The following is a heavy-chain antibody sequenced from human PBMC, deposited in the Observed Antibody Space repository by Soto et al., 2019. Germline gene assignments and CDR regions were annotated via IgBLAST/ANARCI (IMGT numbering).Heavy chain of an antibody. J-gene: IGHJ6*02. Sequence: TGGSLRLSCAASGFTVSSNYMSWVRQAPGKGLEWVSVIYSGGSTYYADSVKGRFTISRDNSKNTLYLQMNSLRAEDTAVYYCARDRIAAAGAFYYYYGMDVWGQGTTVTVSS. V-gene: IGHV3-53*01. CDR3: ARDRIAAAGAFYYYYGMDV. D-gene: IGHD6-13*01. CDR2: IYSGGST. CDR1: GFTVSSNY.